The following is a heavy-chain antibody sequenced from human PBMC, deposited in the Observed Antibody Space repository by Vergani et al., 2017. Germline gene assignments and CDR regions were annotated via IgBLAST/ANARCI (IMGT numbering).Heavy chain of an antibody. CDR3: AKDLDSSGWYPTWSFDY. V-gene: IGHV3-23*01. CDR2: ISSSGGST. J-gene: IGHJ4*02. D-gene: IGHD6-19*01. CDR1: GFTFSSRA. Sequence: EVQLLESGGGLVQPGGSLRLSCAASGFTFSSRAMSWVRQAPGKGLEWVSAISSSGGSTYYADSVKGRFTISRDNSKNTLYLQMNSLRAGDTAVYYCAKDLDSSGWYPTWSFDYWGQGALVTVSS.